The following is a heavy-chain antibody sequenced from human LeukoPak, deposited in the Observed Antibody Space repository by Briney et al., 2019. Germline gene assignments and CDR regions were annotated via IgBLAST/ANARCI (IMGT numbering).Heavy chain of an antibody. D-gene: IGHD3-10*01. Sequence: PGGSLGLSCVASGFTFSSDTMTWVRQAPGKALEWVSSVSDSGGTTSYADSVKGRFTISRDNSKNTLYLQMNSLRAEDTATYYCAKGSSGIYYYWAQGPLVTVSS. CDR2: VSDSGGTT. CDR3: AKGSSGIYYY. J-gene: IGHJ4*02. V-gene: IGHV3-23*01. CDR1: GFTFSSDT.